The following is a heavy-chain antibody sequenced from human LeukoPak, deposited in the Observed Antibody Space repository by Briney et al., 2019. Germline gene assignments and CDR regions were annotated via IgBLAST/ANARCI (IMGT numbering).Heavy chain of an antibody. CDR3: ARAHGFGGSYYYDSSGYYYYFDY. CDR1: GGSITTYY. Sequence: SETLSLTCTVSGGSITTYYWSWIRQPPGKGLEWIGYMYYSGSTNYNPSLKSRVTISVDTSKNQFSLKLSSVTAADTAVYYCARAHGFGGSYYYDSSGYYYYFDYWGQGTLVTVSS. J-gene: IGHJ4*02. V-gene: IGHV4-59*01. CDR2: MYYSGST. D-gene: IGHD3-22*01.